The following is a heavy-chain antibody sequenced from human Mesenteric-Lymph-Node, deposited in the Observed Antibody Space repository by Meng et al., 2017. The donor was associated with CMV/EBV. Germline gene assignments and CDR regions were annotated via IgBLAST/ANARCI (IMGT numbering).Heavy chain of an antibody. J-gene: IGHJ5*02. CDR1: GFTFSSYA. CDR2: ISGSGANT. V-gene: IGHV3-23*01. CDR3: ATQYYYGSGSP. D-gene: IGHD3-10*01. Sequence: GESLKISCAASGFTFSSYAMSWVRQAPGKGLEWVSAISGSGANTYYADSVKGRFTISRDNSKNTLYLQMNSLRVEDTAAYYCATQYYYGSGSPWGQGTLVTVSS.